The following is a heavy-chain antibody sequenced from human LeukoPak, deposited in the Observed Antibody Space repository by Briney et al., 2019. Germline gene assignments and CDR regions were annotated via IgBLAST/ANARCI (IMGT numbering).Heavy chain of an antibody. CDR1: GGSISSYY. CDR2: IYTSGST. Sequence: SETLSLTCTVSGGSISSYYWSWIRQPAGKGLEWIERIYTSGSTNYNPSLKSRVTMSVDTSKNQFSLKLSSVTAADTAVYYCARDPGSSSYYDSSGYLGGDYWGQGTLVTVSS. D-gene: IGHD3-22*01. J-gene: IGHJ4*02. CDR3: ARDPGSSSYYDSSGYLGGDY. V-gene: IGHV4-4*07.